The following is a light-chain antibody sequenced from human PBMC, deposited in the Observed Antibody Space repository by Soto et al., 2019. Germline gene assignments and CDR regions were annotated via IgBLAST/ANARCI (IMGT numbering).Light chain of an antibody. Sequence: QSALTQPASVSGSPGQSITISCTGTSSDVGGYNYVSWYQHHPGKAPKLMIYDVSNRPSGVSNRFSGSKSGNTASLTISGLQHEDEADYYCSSYTTGNTRQIVFGTGTKVTVL. J-gene: IGLJ1*01. V-gene: IGLV2-14*03. CDR3: SSYTTGNTRQIV. CDR1: SSDVGGYNY. CDR2: DVS.